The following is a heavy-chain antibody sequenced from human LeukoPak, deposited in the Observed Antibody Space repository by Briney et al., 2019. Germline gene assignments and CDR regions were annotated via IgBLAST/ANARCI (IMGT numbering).Heavy chain of an antibody. D-gene: IGHD3-16*02. J-gene: IGHJ4*02. CDR2: ISSSGSTI. Sequence: PGGSLRLSCAASGFTFSDYYMSWIRQAPGKGLEWVSYISSSGSTIYYADSVKGRFTISRDNAKNSLYLQMNSLRAEDTAVYYCAREKVYDYVWGSYRYTPDYWGQGTLVTVSS. V-gene: IGHV3-11*01. CDR1: GFTFSDYY. CDR3: AREKVYDYVWGSYRYTPDY.